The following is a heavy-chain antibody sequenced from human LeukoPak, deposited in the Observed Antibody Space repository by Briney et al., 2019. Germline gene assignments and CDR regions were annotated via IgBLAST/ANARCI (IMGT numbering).Heavy chain of an antibody. Sequence: PSGTLSVTSAVYGESFSGSYWSWIRQPPGKGRECIGEINHSGSTNYNASLKIRVTRSVSTSKNQFSMKLSSVTAADTAVYDCAARGVYSSFDSWGQGTLVTVSS. CDR3: AARGVYSSFDS. D-gene: IGHD2-21*01. CDR2: INHSGST. V-gene: IGHV4-34*01. CDR1: GESFSGSY. J-gene: IGHJ4*02.